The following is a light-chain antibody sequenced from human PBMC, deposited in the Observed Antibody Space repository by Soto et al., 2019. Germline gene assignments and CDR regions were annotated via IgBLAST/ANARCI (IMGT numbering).Light chain of an antibody. CDR2: EVN. J-gene: IGLJ2*01. CDR1: SNDIGIYNY. CDR3: SSYTSTSTV. Sequence: QSVLTQPASVSGSPGQSISISCTGTSNDIGIYNYVSWYQQYPGKAPKLLINEVNNRLSGVSNRFSGSKSGNTASLTISGLQAEDEAFYYCSSYTSTSTVFGGGTKLTVL. V-gene: IGLV2-14*01.